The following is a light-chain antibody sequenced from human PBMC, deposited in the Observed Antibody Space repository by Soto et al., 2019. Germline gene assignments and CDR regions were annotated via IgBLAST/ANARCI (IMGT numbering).Light chain of an antibody. V-gene: IGKV3-11*01. CDR3: QQRRNRPLT. J-gene: IGKJ4*01. Sequence: EIVLTQSPATLSLSPGERATLSCRASQSVSSNLAWYQKKPGQAPRLLIYDASNRATGIPARFSGSGSGTDFTLTISSLEPEDFAVYYCQQRRNRPLTFGGGTKVEIK. CDR1: QSVSSN. CDR2: DAS.